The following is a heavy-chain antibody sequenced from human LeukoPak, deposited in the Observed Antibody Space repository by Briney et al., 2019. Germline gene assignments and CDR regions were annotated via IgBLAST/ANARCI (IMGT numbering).Heavy chain of an antibody. D-gene: IGHD3-10*01. CDR1: GGSFSGYY. CDR2: INHSGST. V-gene: IGHV4-34*01. J-gene: IGHJ4*02. Sequence: SETLSLTCAVYGGSFSGYYWSWIRQPAGKGLEWIGEINHSGSTNYNPSLKSRVTISVDTSKNQFSLKLSSVTAADTAVYYCARESGGMVRGVIRYWGQGTLVTVSS. CDR3: ARESGGMVRGVIRY.